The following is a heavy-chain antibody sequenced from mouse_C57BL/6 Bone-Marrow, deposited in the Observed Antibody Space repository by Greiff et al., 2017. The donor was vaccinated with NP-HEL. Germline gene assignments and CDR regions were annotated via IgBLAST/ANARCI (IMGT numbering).Heavy chain of an antibody. V-gene: IGHV14-4*01. CDR2: IDPENGDT. CDR1: GFNIKDDY. CDR3: TTFFGY. J-gene: IGHJ3*01. Sequence: EVHLVESGAELVRPGASVKLSCTASGFNIKDDYMHWVKQRPEQGLEWIGWIDPENGDTEYASKFQGKATITADTSSNTAYLQLSSLTSEDTAVYYCTTFFGYWGQGTLVTVSA.